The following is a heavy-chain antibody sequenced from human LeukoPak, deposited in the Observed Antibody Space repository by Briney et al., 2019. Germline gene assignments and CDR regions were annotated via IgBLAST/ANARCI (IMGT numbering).Heavy chain of an antibody. CDR3: ARADSSSWSILDY. CDR1: GYTFTSYG. D-gene: IGHD6-13*01. Sequence: ASVKVSCKASGYTFTSYGISWVRQAPGQGLEWMGWMNPNSGNTGYAQKFQGRVTMTRNTSISTAYMELSSLRSEDTAVYYCARADSSSWSILDYWGQGTLVTVSS. J-gene: IGHJ4*02. V-gene: IGHV1-8*02. CDR2: MNPNSGNT.